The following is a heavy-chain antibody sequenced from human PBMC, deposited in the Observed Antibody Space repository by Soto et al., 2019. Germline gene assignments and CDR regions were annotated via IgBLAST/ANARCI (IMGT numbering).Heavy chain of an antibody. Sequence: QVQLQQWGAGPLRPLETLSLTCGVSGGSFSGYYWAWIRQSPGKGLEWIGEINDRGSINYNPSLKSRVSILVDTSKNHNSLKLRSVTAAATAVYYCARGSHDILIGPPWVWYFDLWGRGTLVTVSS. V-gene: IGHV4-34*01. D-gene: IGHD3-9*01. J-gene: IGHJ2*01. CDR1: GGSFSGYY. CDR3: ARGSHDILIGPPWVWYFDL. CDR2: INDRGSI.